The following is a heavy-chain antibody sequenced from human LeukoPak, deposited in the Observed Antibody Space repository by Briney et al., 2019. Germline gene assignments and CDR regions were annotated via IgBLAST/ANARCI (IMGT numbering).Heavy chain of an antibody. CDR3: ARASHNIAAAGLGY. V-gene: IGHV1-2*04. CDR2: INPNSGGT. CDR1: GYTFTGYY. J-gene: IGHJ4*02. Sequence: GASVKVSCKASGYTFTGYYMHWVRQAPGQGLEWMGWINPNSGGTNYAQKFQGWVTMTRDTSISTAYMELSRLRSDDTAVYYCARASHNIAAAGLGYWGQGTLVTVSS. D-gene: IGHD6-13*01.